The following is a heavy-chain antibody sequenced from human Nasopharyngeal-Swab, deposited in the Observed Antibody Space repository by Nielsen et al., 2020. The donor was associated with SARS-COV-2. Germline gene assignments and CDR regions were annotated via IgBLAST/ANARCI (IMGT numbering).Heavy chain of an antibody. J-gene: IGHJ6*02. V-gene: IGHV3-30*18. CDR1: GFTFSSYG. D-gene: IGHD1-26*01. CDR2: ISYDGSNK. CDR3: AKDQWGGAKDYYYYGMDV. Sequence: LSLTCAASGFTFSSYGMHWVRQAPGKGLEWVAVISYDGSNKYYADSVKGRFTISRDNSKNTLYLQMNSLRAEDTAVYYCAKDQWGGAKDYYYYGMDVWGQGTTVTVSS.